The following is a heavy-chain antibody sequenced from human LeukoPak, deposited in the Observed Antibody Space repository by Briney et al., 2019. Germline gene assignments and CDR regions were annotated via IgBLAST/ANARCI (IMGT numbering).Heavy chain of an antibody. CDR2: ISSSGSTI. CDR1: GFTFSSYE. CDR3: AKRARIIEVGGTGAHY. V-gene: IGHV3-48*03. D-gene: IGHD6-19*01. Sequence: PGGSLRLSCAASGFTFSSYERNWVRQAPGKGLEWVSYISSSGSTIYYADSVKGRFTISRDNDKHSLYLQLKSLRAEATAVYYCAKRARIIEVGGTGAHYWGQGTLVTVSS. J-gene: IGHJ4*02.